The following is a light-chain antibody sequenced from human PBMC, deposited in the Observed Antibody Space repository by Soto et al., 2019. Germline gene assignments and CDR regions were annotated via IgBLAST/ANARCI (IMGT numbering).Light chain of an antibody. CDR1: SSNIGSSY. J-gene: IGLJ3*02. CDR2: ANN. V-gene: IGLV1-47*02. CDR3: ATWDDSLSGWV. Sequence: QAVVTQPPSASGTPGQRVPISCSGSSSNIGSSYVYWFRQVPGTAPKLLIYANNQRPSGVPDRFSGSKSGTSASLAISGLRSEDEADYYCATWDDSLSGWVFGGGTQLTVL.